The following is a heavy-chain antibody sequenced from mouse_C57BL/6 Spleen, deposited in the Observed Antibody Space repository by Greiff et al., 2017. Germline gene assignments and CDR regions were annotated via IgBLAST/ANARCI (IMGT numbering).Heavy chain of an antibody. CDR1: GYTFTEYT. J-gene: IGHJ2*01. CDR3: ATHEAYYSNYDYFDY. D-gene: IGHD2-5*01. CDR2: FYPGSGSI. Sequence: VQRVESGAELVKPGASVKLSCKASGYTFTEYTIHWVKQRSGQGLEWLGWFYPGSGSIKYNEKFKDKATLTADKSSSTVYMELSRLTSEDSAVYVCATHEAYYSNYDYFDYWGQGTTLTVSS. V-gene: IGHV1-62-2*01.